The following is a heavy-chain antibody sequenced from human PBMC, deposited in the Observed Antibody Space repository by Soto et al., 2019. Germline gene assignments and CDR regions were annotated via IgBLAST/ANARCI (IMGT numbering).Heavy chain of an antibody. J-gene: IGHJ5*02. V-gene: IGHV4-59*01. D-gene: IGHD6-6*01. CDR1: GGSISSYY. CDR2: IYYSGST. CDR3: ARFVSSSGSWWFDP. Sequence: SETLSLTCTVSGGSISSYYWSWIRRPPGKGLEWIGYIYYSGSTNYNPSLKSRVTISVDTSKNQFSLKLSSVTAADTAVYYCARFVSSSGSWWFDPWGQGTLVTVSS.